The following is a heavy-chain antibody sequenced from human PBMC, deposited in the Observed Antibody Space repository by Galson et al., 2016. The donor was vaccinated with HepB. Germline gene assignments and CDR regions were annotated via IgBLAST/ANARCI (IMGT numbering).Heavy chain of an antibody. J-gene: IGHJ4*02. V-gene: IGHV3-74*01. CDR3: ATSRAVRSGYVGAFDS. Sequence: SLRLSCAASGFTFSSYWMHWVRQAPGKGLVWVSRSNGDGSSTTYADSVKGRFTISRDNARTSLYLQMSSLRADDTALYYCATSRAVRSGYVGAFDSWGQGTVVTVSS. CDR2: SNGDGSST. D-gene: IGHD3-3*01. CDR1: GFTFSSYW.